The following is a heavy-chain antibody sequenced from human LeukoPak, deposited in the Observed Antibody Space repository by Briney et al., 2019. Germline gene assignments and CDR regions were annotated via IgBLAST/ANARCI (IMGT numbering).Heavy chain of an antibody. CDR1: GDSVSSKNGA. Sequence: SQTLSLTCAISGDSVSSKNGAWSWIRQSPSRSLEWLGRIYYRSKWYNDYAVSVKSRITITPDTSKNQFSLQLNSVTPEDTAVYYCARDRDDYGDYYFDYWGQGTLVTVSS. V-gene: IGHV6-1*01. J-gene: IGHJ4*02. CDR3: ARDRDDYGDYYFDY. D-gene: IGHD4-17*01. CDR2: IYYRSKWYN.